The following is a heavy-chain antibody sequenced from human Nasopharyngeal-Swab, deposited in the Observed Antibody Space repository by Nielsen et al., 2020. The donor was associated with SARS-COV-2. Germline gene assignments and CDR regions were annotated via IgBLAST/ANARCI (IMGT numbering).Heavy chain of an antibody. CDR2: FDPEDGET. V-gene: IGHV1-24*01. CDR1: GYTLTELS. Sequence: ASVKVSCKVSGYTLTELSMHWVRQAPGKGLEWMGGFDPEDGETINAQKFQGRVTMTEDTSTDTAYMELSSLRFEDTAVYYCATGAAVAGTPISYYYYYGMDVWGQVTTVTVSS. J-gene: IGHJ6*02. CDR3: ATGAAVAGTPISYYYYYGMDV. D-gene: IGHD6-19*01.